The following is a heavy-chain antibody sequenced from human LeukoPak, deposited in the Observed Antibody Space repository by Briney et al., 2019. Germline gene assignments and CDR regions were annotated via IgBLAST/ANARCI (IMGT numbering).Heavy chain of an antibody. Sequence: SETLSLTCTVSGDSISSYYWSWIRQPPGKGLEWIGNIYYSGNTNYNPSLKRRVTISVDTSKNQFSLKLTSVTAADTAIYYCARPARYCSGGSCWDYWGQGTMVTVSS. CDR1: GDSISSYY. CDR2: IYYSGNT. J-gene: IGHJ3*01. D-gene: IGHD2-15*01. CDR3: ARPARYCSGGSCWDY. V-gene: IGHV4-59*01.